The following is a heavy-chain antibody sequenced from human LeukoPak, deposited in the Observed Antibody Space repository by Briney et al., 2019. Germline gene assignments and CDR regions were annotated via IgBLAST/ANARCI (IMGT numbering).Heavy chain of an antibody. CDR1: GFTFSSYS. J-gene: IGHJ5*02. Sequence: GGSLRLSCAASGFTFSSYSMNWVRQAPGKGLEWVAVIWYDGSNKYYADSVKGRFTVSRDNAKNTLYLQMNSLRAEDTAVYYCARDVPHNWFDTWGQGTLVTVSS. V-gene: IGHV3-33*08. CDR3: ARDVPHNWFDT. CDR2: IWYDGSNK.